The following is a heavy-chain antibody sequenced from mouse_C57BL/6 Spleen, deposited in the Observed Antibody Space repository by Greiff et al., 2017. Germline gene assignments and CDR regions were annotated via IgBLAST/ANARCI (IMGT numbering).Heavy chain of an antibody. CDR3: ARRGDWAY. CDR1: GFTFSSYT. D-gene: IGHD3-3*01. J-gene: IGHJ3*01. CDR2: ISGGGGNT. V-gene: IGHV5-9*01. Sequence: EVQVVESGGGLVKPGGSLKLSCAASGFTFSSYTMSWVRQTPEKRLEWVATISGGGGNTYYPDSVKGRFTISRDNAKNTLYLQMSSLRSEDTALYYCARRGDWAYWGQGTLVTVSA.